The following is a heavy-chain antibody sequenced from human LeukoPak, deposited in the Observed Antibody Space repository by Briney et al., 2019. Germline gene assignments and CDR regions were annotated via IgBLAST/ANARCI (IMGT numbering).Heavy chain of an antibody. D-gene: IGHD5-12*01. CDR2: INHSGST. CDR3: ARVRGYSGYGPNYMDV. CDR1: GGSFSGYY. J-gene: IGHJ6*03. Sequence: PSETLSLTCAVYGGSFSGYYWSWIRQPPGKGLEWIGEINHSGSTNYNPSLKSRVTISVDTSKNQFSLKLSSVTAADTAVYYCARVRGYSGYGPNYMDVWGKGTTVTISS. V-gene: IGHV4-34*01.